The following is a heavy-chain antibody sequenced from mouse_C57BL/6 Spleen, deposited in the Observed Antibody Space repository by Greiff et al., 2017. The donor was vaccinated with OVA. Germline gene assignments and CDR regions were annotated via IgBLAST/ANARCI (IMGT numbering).Heavy chain of an antibody. CDR1: GYTFTSYW. CDR3: ASNPPLLHYAMDY. CDR2: IYPGSGST. V-gene: IGHV1-55*01. J-gene: IGHJ4*01. Sequence: QVQLQQPGAELVKPGASVKMSCKASGYTFTSYWITWVKQRPGQGLEWIGDIYPGSGSTNYNEKFKSKATLTVDTSSSTAYMQLSSLTSEDSAVYYCASNPPLLHYAMDYWGQGTSVTVSS.